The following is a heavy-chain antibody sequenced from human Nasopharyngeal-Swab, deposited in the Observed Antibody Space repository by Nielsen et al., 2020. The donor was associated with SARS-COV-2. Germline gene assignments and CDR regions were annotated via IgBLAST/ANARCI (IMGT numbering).Heavy chain of an antibody. CDR1: GGSISSYY. D-gene: IGHD3-9*01. J-gene: IGHJ5*02. CDR2: IYYSGST. Sequence: SETLSLTCTVSGGSISSYYWSWIRQPPGKGLEWIGYIYYSGSTNYNPSLKSRVTISVDTSKDQFSLKLSSVTAADTAVYYCARFDYWFDPWGQGTLVTVPS. V-gene: IGHV4-59*13. CDR3: ARFDYWFDP.